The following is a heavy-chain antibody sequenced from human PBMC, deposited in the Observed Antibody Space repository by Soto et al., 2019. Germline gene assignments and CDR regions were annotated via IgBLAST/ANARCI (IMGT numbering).Heavy chain of an antibody. J-gene: IGHJ6*03. CDR1: GYTFTGYY. CDR3: ARASCSGGSCYPPHDYYYMDV. CDR2: INPNSGGT. Sequence: QVQLVQSGAEVKKPGASVKVSCKASGYTFTGYYMHWVRQAPGQGLEWMGWINPNSGGTNYAQRVQGWVTMTRDTSISTAYMELSRLRSDDTAVYYCARASCSGGSCYPPHDYYYMDVWGKGTTVTVSS. D-gene: IGHD2-15*01. V-gene: IGHV1-2*04.